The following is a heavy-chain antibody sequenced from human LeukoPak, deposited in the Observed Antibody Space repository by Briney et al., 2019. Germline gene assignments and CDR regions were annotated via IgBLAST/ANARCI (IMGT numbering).Heavy chain of an antibody. CDR2: IYSDNT. CDR1: GFTVSSNS. D-gene: IGHD3-22*01. CDR3: ARGAGDSSGYRGRYFDY. Sequence: PGGSLRLSCTVSGFTVSSNSMSWVRQAPGKGLEWVSFIYSDNTHYSDSVKGRFTISRDNSKNTLYLQMNSLRAEDTAVYYCARGAGDSSGYRGRYFDYWGQGTLVTVSS. V-gene: IGHV3-53*01. J-gene: IGHJ4*02.